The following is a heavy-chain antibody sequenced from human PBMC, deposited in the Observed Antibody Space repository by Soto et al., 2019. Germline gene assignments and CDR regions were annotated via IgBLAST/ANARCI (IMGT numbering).Heavy chain of an antibody. CDR3: ARTSCEVVVMSFTPPSLTPNYYLSL. CDR2: IYYSGST. V-gene: IGHV4-59*01. CDR1: GESISSYY. D-gene: IGHD3-22*01. J-gene: IGHJ2*01. Sequence: TSTVYGESISSYYWSWTRQPPEKGLEWIGDIYYSGSTNYNPSLKSRVTISVDTCKNHFSLKLRSVTAADTAVYYCARTSCEVVVMSFTPPSLTPNYYLSLCGRRTL.